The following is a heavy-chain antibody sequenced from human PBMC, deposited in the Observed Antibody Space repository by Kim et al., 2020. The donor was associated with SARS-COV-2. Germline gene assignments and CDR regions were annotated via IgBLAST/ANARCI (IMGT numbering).Heavy chain of an antibody. J-gene: IGHJ5*02. Sequence: GGSLRLSCAASGFTFSSYSMNWVRQAPGKGLEWVSSISSSSSYIYYADSVKGRFTISRDNAKNSLYLQMNSLRAEDTAVYYCARDHLTPGIAAPWFDPWGQGTLVTVSS. CDR3: ARDHLTPGIAAPWFDP. CDR1: GFTFSSYS. CDR2: ISSSSSYI. V-gene: IGHV3-21*01. D-gene: IGHD6-13*01.